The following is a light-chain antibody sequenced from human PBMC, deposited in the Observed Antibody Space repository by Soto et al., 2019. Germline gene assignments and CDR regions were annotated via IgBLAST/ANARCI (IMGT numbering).Light chain of an antibody. Sequence: DIQMTQSPSSLSASVGDRVTITCRASESIRNNLNWYQQKPGKAPKLLSYAASTLQSGVPSRFSGGGSGTEFTLTIGSLQPEDFTTYYCQQTYSTPRGAFGQGTKVEFK. CDR1: ESIRNN. CDR2: AAS. CDR3: QQTYSTPRGA. V-gene: IGKV1-39*01. J-gene: IGKJ1*01.